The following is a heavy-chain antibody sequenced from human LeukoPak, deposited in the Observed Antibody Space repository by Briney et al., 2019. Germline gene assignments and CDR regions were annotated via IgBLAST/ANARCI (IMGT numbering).Heavy chain of an antibody. CDR2: IYYSGGT. J-gene: IGHJ3*02. CDR1: GGSISSGDYY. Sequence: SRTLSLTCTVSGGSISSGDYYWSWIRQPPGKGLEWIGYIYYSGGTYYNPSLKSRVTISVDTSKNQFSLKLSSVTAADTAVYYCARDPRGPNAFDIWGQGTVVTVSS. V-gene: IGHV4-30-4*01. CDR3: ARDPRGPNAFDI.